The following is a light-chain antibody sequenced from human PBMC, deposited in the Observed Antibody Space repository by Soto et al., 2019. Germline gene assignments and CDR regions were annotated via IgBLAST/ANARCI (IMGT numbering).Light chain of an antibody. J-gene: IGKJ1*01. CDR3: QQYYGSPPRT. V-gene: IGKV4-1*01. CDR2: WPS. Sequence: DIVMTQSPDSLAVSLGERATINCKSSQSVLYSSHNKNYLAWYQQKPGQPPKLLISWPSTRESGVPDRFSGRGSETDFTLTNSSVQAEDVVVYYCQQYYGSPPRTFGQGTKVQIK. CDR1: QSVLYSSHNKNY.